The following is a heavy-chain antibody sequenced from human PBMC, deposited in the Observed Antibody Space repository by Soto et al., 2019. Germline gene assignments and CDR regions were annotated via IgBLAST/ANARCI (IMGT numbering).Heavy chain of an antibody. D-gene: IGHD3-3*02. Sequence: GGSLRLSCAASGFTFSSYAMKWVRQAPGKGLEWVAVIWYDGSNKYYADSVKGRFTISRDNSKNTLYLQMNSLRAEDTAVYYCARDEGLAPTDYWGQGTLVTVSS. V-gene: IGHV3-33*08. CDR1: GFTFSSYA. CDR3: ARDEGLAPTDY. J-gene: IGHJ4*02. CDR2: IWYDGSNK.